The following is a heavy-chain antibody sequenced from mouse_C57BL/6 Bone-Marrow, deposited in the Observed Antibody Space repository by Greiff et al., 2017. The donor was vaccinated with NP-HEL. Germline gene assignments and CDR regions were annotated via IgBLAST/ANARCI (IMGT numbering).Heavy chain of an antibody. J-gene: IGHJ2*01. V-gene: IGHV1-53*01. Sequence: QVQLQQPGTELVKPGASVKLSCKASGYTLTSYWMHWLKQRPGQGLEWIGIINPNNGGTNDNEKFTTKATLTVDKSSSTAYMQLSSLTSEYSAVYYCARDSRYAFDYWGQGTTLTVSS. CDR3: ARDSRYAFDY. CDR1: GYTLTSYW. CDR2: INPNNGGT. D-gene: IGHD3-2*02.